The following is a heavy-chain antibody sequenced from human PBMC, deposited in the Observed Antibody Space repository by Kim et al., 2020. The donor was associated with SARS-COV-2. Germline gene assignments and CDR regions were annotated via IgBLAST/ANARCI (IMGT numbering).Heavy chain of an antibody. D-gene: IGHD2-2*02. CDR3: AKDIGYCSSTSCYTPGYYYYGMDV. CDR1: GFTFDDYT. J-gene: IGHJ6*02. V-gene: IGHV3-43*01. CDR2: ISWDGGST. Sequence: GGSLRLSCAASGFTFDDYTMHWVRQAPGKGLEWVSLISWDGGSTYYADSVKGRFTISRDNSKNSLYLQMNSLRTEDTALYYCAKDIGYCSSTSCYTPGYYYYGMDVWGQGTTVTVSS.